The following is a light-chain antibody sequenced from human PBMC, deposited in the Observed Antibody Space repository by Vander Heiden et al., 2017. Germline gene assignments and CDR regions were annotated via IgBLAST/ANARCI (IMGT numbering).Light chain of an antibody. Sequence: YELTQPPSVSVSPGQPASITCSGDKLGDKYACWYQQKPGQSPVLVIYQDSKRPSGIPERFSGSNSGNTATLTISGTQAMDEADYYCQAWDSSTAGVVFGGGTKLTVL. CDR2: QDS. CDR3: QAWDSSTAGVV. J-gene: IGLJ2*01. V-gene: IGLV3-1*01. CDR1: KLGDKY.